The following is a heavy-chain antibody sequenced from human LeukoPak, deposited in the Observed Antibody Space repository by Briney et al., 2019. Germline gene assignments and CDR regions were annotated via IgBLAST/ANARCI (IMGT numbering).Heavy chain of an antibody. D-gene: IGHD3-10*01. CDR3: ARGWRELFIPFDY. CDR1: GYSISSGYY. V-gene: IGHV4-38-2*02. J-gene: IGHJ4*02. CDR2: VYYSGTT. Sequence: SETLSLTCTVSGYSISSGYYWGWIRQPPGKGLEWIGSVYYSGTTDYNPSLKGRLTISLDTSRNQFSLKLSSVTAADTAVYYCARGWRELFIPFDYWGQGTLVTVSS.